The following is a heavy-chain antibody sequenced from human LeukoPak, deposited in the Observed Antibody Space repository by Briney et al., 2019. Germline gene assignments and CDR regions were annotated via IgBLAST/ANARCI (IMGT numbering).Heavy chain of an antibody. Sequence: RASVKVSCKASGGTFSSYAISWVRQAPGQGLEWMGRIIPILGIANYAQKFQGRVTITADKSTSTAYMELSSLRSEDTAVYYCARDSSSWCGATYYYYGMDVWGQGTTVTVSS. J-gene: IGHJ6*02. V-gene: IGHV1-69*04. D-gene: IGHD6-13*01. CDR1: GGTFSSYA. CDR2: IIPILGIA. CDR3: ARDSSSWCGATYYYYGMDV.